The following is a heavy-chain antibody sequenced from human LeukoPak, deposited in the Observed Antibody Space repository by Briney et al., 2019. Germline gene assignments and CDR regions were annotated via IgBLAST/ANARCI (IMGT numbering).Heavy chain of an antibody. Sequence: PGGSLRLSGAASGFTVSSNYMSWVRQAPGKGLEWVSVIYSGGSTYYADSVKGRFTISRDNSKNTLYLQMNSLRAEDTAVYYCARDRGDGYNDYWGQGTLVTVSS. CDR1: GFTVSSNY. V-gene: IGHV3-66*01. D-gene: IGHD5-24*01. CDR3: ARDRGDGYNDY. CDR2: IYSGGST. J-gene: IGHJ4*02.